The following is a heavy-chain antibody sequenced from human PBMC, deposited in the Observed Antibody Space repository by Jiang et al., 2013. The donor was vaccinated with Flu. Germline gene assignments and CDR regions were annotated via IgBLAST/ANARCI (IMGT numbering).Heavy chain of an antibody. V-gene: IGHV7-4-1*02. CDR3: ARAFPTVVNYFDY. J-gene: IGHJ4*02. D-gene: IGHD4-23*01. CDR2: INTNTGNP. Sequence: GQGLEWMGWINTNTGNPTYAQGFTGRFVFSLDTSVSTAYLQISSLKAEDTAVYYCARAFPTVVNYFDYWGQGTLVTVSS.